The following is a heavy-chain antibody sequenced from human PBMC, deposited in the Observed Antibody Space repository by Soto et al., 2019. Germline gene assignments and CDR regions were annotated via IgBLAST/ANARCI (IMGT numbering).Heavy chain of an antibody. J-gene: IGHJ4*02. CDR2: ISYDGSNK. Sequence: GGSLRLSCAASGFTFSSYGMHWVRQAPGKGLEWVAVISYDGSNKYYADSVKGRFTISRDNSKNTLYLQMNGLRAEDTAVYYCARRMAGANYFDYWGQGTLVTVSS. D-gene: IGHD2-8*01. CDR3: ARRMAGANYFDY. V-gene: IGHV3-30*03. CDR1: GFTFSSYG.